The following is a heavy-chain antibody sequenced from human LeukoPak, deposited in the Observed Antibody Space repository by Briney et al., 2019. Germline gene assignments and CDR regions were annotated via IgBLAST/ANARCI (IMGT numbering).Heavy chain of an antibody. CDR1: GYTLTDHY. D-gene: IGHD3-22*01. J-gene: IGHJ3*02. CDR2: IIPIFGTA. Sequence: SVKVSCKASGYTLTDHYMHWVRQAPGQGLEWMGGIIPIFGTANYAQKFQGRVTITADESTSTAYMELSSLRSEDTAVYYCARVRGGDYYDSSGPGAFDIWGQGTMVTVSS. V-gene: IGHV1-69*13. CDR3: ARVRGGDYYDSSGPGAFDI.